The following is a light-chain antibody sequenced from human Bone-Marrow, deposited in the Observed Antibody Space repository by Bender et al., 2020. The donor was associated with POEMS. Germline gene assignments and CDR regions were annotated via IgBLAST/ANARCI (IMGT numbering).Light chain of an antibody. CDR1: SGHSTYA. Sequence: QLVLTQSPSASASLGASVRLTCTLSSGHSTYAIAWHQQQPEKGPRFLMKLNSDGSHTKGDGIPDRFSGSKSGAERYLTISRLQSEDEADYYCQTWTTGIVVFGGGTKLTVL. CDR2: LNSDGSH. V-gene: IGLV4-69*01. J-gene: IGLJ2*01. CDR3: QTWTTGIVV.